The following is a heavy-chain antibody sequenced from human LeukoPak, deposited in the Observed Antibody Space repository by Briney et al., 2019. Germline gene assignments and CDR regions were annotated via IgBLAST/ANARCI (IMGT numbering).Heavy chain of an antibody. CDR3: AKGAGGSCYSPTNY. Sequence: GGSLRLSCAASGFTFSSYAMSWVRQAPGKGLEWVSAISGSGGSTYYADSVKGRFTISRDNSKNTLYLQVNGLRVEDTAVYYCAKGAGGSCYSPTNYWGQGTLVTVSS. CDR1: GFTFSSYA. D-gene: IGHD2-21*01. J-gene: IGHJ4*02. V-gene: IGHV3-23*01. CDR2: ISGSGGST.